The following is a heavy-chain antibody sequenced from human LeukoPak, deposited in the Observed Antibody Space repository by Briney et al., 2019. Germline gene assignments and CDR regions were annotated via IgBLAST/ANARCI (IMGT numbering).Heavy chain of an antibody. Sequence: PGGSLRLSCAASGFTVSSNYMSWVRQAPGKGLEWVSVIYSGGSTYYADSVKGRFTISRDNSKNTLYLQMNSLRAEDTAVYYCARESGTLFEGYAFDIWGQGTMVTVSS. J-gene: IGHJ3*02. CDR1: GFTVSSNY. CDR3: ARESGTLFEGYAFDI. V-gene: IGHV3-53*01. D-gene: IGHD2-21*01. CDR2: IYSGGST.